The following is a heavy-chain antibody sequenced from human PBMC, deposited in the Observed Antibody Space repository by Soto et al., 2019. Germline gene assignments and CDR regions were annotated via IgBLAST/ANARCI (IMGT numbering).Heavy chain of an antibody. CDR3: ANSGYDYIWGSYRYGAFDY. V-gene: IGHV3-23*01. J-gene: IGHJ4*02. CDR1: GFTFSSYA. CDR2: ISGSGGST. Sequence: GGSLRLSCAASGFTFSSYAMSWVRQAPGKGLEWVSAISGSGGSTYYADSVKGRFTISRDNSKNTLYLQMNSLRAEDTAVYYCANSGYDYIWGSYRYGAFDYWGQGTLVTVSS. D-gene: IGHD3-16*02.